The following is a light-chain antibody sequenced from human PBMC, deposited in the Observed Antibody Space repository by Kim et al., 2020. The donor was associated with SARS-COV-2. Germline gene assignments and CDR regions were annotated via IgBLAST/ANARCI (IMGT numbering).Light chain of an antibody. CDR3: ASWDDTLSGWV. J-gene: IGLJ3*02. V-gene: IGLV1-44*01. Sequence: QSVLTQPPSASVTPGQRVTISCSGSSSNIGSNSVNWYQQVPGTAPKVLIYNNNQRPSGVPDRFAASKSGTSASLAISGLQSEDEADYYCASWDDTLSGWVFGGGAQLTGL. CDR2: NNN. CDR1: SSNIGSNS.